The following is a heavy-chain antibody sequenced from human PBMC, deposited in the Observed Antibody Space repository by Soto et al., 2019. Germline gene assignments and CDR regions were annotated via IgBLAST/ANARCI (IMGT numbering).Heavy chain of an antibody. J-gene: IGHJ6*02. CDR2: ISTYNGDT. CDR3: ARQGSWPYYYYGLDV. CDR1: GYTFTTSG. V-gene: IGHV1-18*01. D-gene: IGHD1-26*01. Sequence: SVXVSCEASGYTFTTSGISWVRQAPGQGLEWMGWISTYNGDTNSAQKFQGRVTMTADTSTGTAYMELMSLKSDDTAVYYCARQGSWPYYYYGLDVWGQGTTVTVSS.